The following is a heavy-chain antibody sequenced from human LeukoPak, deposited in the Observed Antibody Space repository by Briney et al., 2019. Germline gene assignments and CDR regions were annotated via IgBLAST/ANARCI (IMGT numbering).Heavy chain of an antibody. V-gene: IGHV3-33*01. CDR2: IWYDGTNK. CDR1: GFSFSSYG. Sequence: PGRSLRLSCAASGFSFSSYGMHWVRQAPGKGLEWVAVIWYDGTNKYYADSVKGRFTISRDNSKNTLYLQMNSLGAEDTAVYYCARDQRGFSYSKYYFDYWGQGTLVTVSS. D-gene: IGHD5-18*01. CDR3: ARDQRGFSYSKYYFDY. J-gene: IGHJ4*02.